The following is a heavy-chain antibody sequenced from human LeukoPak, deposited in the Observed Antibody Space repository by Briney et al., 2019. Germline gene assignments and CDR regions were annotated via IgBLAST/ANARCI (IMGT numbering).Heavy chain of an antibody. V-gene: IGHV4-39*02. CDR1: GGSISSSSYY. Sequence: ASETLSLTCTVSGGSISSSSYYWGWIRQPPGKGLEWIGSIYYSGSTYYNPSLKSRVTISVDTSKNQFSLKLSSVTAADTAVYYCARDGSSLRRPIDPWGQGTLVTVSS. CDR2: IYYSGST. J-gene: IGHJ5*02. CDR3: ARDGSSLRRPIDP. D-gene: IGHD6-6*01.